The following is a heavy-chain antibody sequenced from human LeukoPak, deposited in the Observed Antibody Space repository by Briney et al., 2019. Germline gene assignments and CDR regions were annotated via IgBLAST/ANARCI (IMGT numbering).Heavy chain of an antibody. CDR3: ARLVEYQPYYFDY. J-gene: IGHJ4*02. V-gene: IGHV4-4*08. D-gene: IGHD2-2*01. Sequence: PSKTLSLTCTVSGGSISNYYWNWIRQSPVKGLEWIGYIHNSGSTKYNPSLKSRVTMSMDTSRNQFSLRLTSVTATDTALYFCARLVEYQPYYFDYWGQGTLVTVSS. CDR2: IHNSGST. CDR1: GGSISNYY.